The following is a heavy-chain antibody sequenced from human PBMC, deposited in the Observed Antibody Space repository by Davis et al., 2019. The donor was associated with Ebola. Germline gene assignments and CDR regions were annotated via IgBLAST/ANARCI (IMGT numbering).Heavy chain of an antibody. J-gene: IGHJ4*02. CDR2: IWYDGSNK. CDR3: ARSLWPLGDY. D-gene: IGHD3-10*01. Sequence: LSLTCAASGFTFSSYGMHWVRQAPGKGLEWVAVIWYDGSNKYYADSVKGRFTISRDNSKNTAYLQMNSLRAEDTAVYYCARSLWPLGDYWGQGTLVTVSS. V-gene: IGHV3-33*01. CDR1: GFTFSSYG.